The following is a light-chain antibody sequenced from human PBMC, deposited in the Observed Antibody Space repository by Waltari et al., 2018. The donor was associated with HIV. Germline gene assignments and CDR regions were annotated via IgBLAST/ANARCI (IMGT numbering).Light chain of an antibody. V-gene: IGLV2-8*01. CDR3: SSYAGSNSVV. CDR1: SSDIGAYNY. J-gene: IGLJ2*01. Sequence: SALTQPPSASGSPGQSVTISCTGTSSDIGAYNYVSWYQQRPGKAPKLIIYEVINRPSEISDRFSGSKSGNTASLTVSGLQAEDEADYYCSSYAGSNSVVFGGGTKVTVL. CDR2: EVI.